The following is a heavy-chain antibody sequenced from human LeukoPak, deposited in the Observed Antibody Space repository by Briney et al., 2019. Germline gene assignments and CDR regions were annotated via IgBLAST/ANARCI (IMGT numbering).Heavy chain of an antibody. CDR1: RFTFSNYR. CDR2: INSGGSNT. D-gene: IGHD3-9*01. Sequence: GGALTLSFAASRFTFSNYRMNWVRPPPAKGVVWVSRINSGGSNTKYADYVKGRFTISRDNAKNTLYLKMNSLRGEDTAVYYCEKVYYDILTGYFDYWGQGTLVTVSS. V-gene: IGHV3-74*01. CDR3: EKVYYDILTGYFDY. J-gene: IGHJ4*02.